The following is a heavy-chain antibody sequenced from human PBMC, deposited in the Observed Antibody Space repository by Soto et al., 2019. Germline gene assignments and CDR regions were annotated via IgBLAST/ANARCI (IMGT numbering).Heavy chain of an antibody. CDR3: ARGRDGYNFVGDFDY. D-gene: IGHD5-12*01. CDR1: GGSISSYY. V-gene: IGHV4-59*01. Sequence: PSETLSLTCTVSGGSISSYYWSWIRQPPGKGLEWIGYIYYSGSTNYNPSLKSRVTISVDTSKNQFSLKLSSVTAADTAVYYCARGRDGYNFVGDFDYWGQGTMVTVYS. J-gene: IGHJ4*02. CDR2: IYYSGST.